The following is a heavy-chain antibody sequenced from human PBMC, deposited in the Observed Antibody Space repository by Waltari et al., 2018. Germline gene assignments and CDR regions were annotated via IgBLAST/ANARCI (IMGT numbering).Heavy chain of an antibody. J-gene: IGHJ4*02. D-gene: IGHD2-15*01. V-gene: IGHV4-34*01. CDR1: GGSFSGYY. CDR2: INHSGST. CDR3: ARGPTEDIYGDPNWGGLDY. Sequence: QVQLQQWGAGLLKPSETLSLTCAVYGGSFSGYYWSWIRQPPGKGLEWIGEINHSGSTNTNPSLKSRVTISVDTSKNQFSLKLSSVTAADTAVYYCARGPTEDIYGDPNWGGLDYWGQGTLVTVSS.